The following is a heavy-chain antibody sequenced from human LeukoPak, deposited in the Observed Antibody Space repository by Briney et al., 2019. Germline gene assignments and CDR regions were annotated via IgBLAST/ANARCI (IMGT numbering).Heavy chain of an antibody. J-gene: IGHJ5*02. CDR2: IYTSGST. D-gene: IGHD6-6*01. CDR3: ARDAQLALSRWFDP. V-gene: IGHV4-4*07. CDR1: GGSISSYY. Sequence: SETLSLTCTVSGGSISSYYWSWIRQPAGKGLEWIGRIYTSGSTNYNPSLKSRVTMSVDTSKNQFSLKLSSVTAADTAVYYCARDAQLALSRWFDPWGQGTLVTVSS.